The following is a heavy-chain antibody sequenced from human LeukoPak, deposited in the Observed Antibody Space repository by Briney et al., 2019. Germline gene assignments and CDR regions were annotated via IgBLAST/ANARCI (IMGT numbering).Heavy chain of an antibody. J-gene: IGHJ5*02. CDR2: IYYSGST. D-gene: IGHD3-16*01. CDR3: ARGGEVMWWFDP. CDR1: GGSISSGDYY. V-gene: IGHV4-30-4*01. Sequence: SQTLSLTCTVSGGSISSGDYYWSWIRQPPGKGLEWIGYIYYSGSTYYNPSLKSRVTISVDMSKNQFFLKLSSVTAADTAVYYCARGGEVMWWFDPWGQGALVTVSS.